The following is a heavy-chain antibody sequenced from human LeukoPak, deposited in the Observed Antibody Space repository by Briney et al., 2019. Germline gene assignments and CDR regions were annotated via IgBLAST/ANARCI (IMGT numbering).Heavy chain of an antibody. V-gene: IGHV4-59*02. CDR2: IYYTGST. CDR1: GGSVSDYY. J-gene: IGHJ4*02. CDR3: ASRKLGNVY. Sequence: SETLSLTCTISGGSVSDYYWSWIRQSPGKGPEWIGYIYYTGSTSYNPPLKSRVTISADTSKNEFSLKLNSVTAADTAVYYCASRKLGNVYWGQGTLVTVSS. D-gene: IGHD7-27*01.